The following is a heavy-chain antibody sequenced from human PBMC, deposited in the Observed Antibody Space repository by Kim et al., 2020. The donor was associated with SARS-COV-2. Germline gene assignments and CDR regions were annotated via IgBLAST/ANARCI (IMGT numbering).Heavy chain of an antibody. J-gene: IGHJ4*02. CDR3: AKNKATGYSSSCPDY. Sequence: DSVKGRFTISRDNSKNTLYLQMNSLRAEDTAVYYCAKNKATGYSSSCPDYWGQGTLVTVSS. D-gene: IGHD6-13*01. V-gene: IGHV3-23*01.